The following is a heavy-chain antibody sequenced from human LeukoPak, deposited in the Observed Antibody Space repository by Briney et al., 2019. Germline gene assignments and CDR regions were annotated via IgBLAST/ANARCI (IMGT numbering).Heavy chain of an antibody. J-gene: IGHJ6*02. V-gene: IGHV4-34*01. Sequence: SETLSLTCTVYGGSFSGFHWSWIRQPPGKGLEWIGEISHSGSTNYNPSLKSRVTMLTDTSKNQFSLKLSSVTAADTAVYYCARGPRYCTNAVCLPSFDMDVWGQGTTVTVSS. D-gene: IGHD2-8*01. CDR3: ARGPRYCTNAVCLPSFDMDV. CDR2: ISHSGST. CDR1: GGSFSGFH.